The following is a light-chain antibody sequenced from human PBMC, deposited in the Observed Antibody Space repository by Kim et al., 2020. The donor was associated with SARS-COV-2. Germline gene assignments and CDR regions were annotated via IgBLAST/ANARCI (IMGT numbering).Light chain of an antibody. CDR3: QQYDAWRS. V-gene: IGKV3-15*01. J-gene: IGKJ1*01. Sequence: SLAPGERATLSCRASQSVAHRLAWYQQIPGQPPRLLIYAASTRATGVPDRFSGSGSGTDFTLTISSLQSGDFAVYYCQQYDAWRSFGEGTKVDIK. CDR1: QSVAHR. CDR2: AAS.